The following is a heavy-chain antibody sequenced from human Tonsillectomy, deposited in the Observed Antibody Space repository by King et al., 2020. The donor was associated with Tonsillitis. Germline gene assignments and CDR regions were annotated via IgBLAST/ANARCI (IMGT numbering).Heavy chain of an antibody. J-gene: IGHJ5*02. V-gene: IGHV3-23*04. CDR2: ISGSGGDT. Sequence: VQLVESGGGLVQPGGSLRLSCAASGFTFSSFAMSWVRQAPGKGLGWVSAISGSGGDTVYADSWKGRFTISSDNSKNTLYLQMNSLRADDTAVYYCAKGGRGINWFDPWGQGTLVTVSS. D-gene: IGHD3-10*01. CDR1: GFTFSSFA. CDR3: AKGGRGINWFDP.